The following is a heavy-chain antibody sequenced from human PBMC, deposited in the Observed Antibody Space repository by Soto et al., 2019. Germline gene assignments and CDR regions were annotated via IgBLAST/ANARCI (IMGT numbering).Heavy chain of an antibody. Sequence: SETLSLTCTVSGGSIRGSYWSWIRQSPGKGLEWIGYIYDSESTNYNPSLKSRLTISLDTSKNQLSLKLTSVTAADTAVYYCARDYYGSVSYRSWFDPWGQGALVTVSS. CDR1: GGSIRGSY. J-gene: IGHJ5*02. D-gene: IGHD3-10*01. V-gene: IGHV4-59*01. CDR3: ARDYYGSVSYRSWFDP. CDR2: IYDSEST.